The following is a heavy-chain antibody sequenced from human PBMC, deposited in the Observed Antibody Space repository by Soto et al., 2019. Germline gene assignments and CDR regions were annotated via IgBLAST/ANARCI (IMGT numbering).Heavy chain of an antibody. D-gene: IGHD6-19*01. J-gene: IGHJ4*02. CDR2: ISPDGGEI. V-gene: IGHV3-7*01. CDR3: ARDKFIAVAGTIYFDY. CDR1: GFTFSNIW. Sequence: PGGSLRLSCAASGFTFSNIWMSWVRRSPEKGPEWVASISPDGGEIYYADSVKGRFTISRDNAKNSLYLQMNSLRDEDTAVYYCARDKFIAVAGTIYFDYWGQGTLVTVSS.